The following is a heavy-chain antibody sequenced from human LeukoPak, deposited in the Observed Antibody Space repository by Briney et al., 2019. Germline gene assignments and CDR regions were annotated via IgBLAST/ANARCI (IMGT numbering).Heavy chain of an antibody. CDR2: INPNSGGT. Sequence: ASVKVSWKASGYTFTGYYMHWVRQAPGQGLGWMGWINPNSGGTNYAQKFQGRVTMTRDTSISTAYMELSRLRSDDTAVYYCASVSGSYLGYFDYWGQGTLVTVSS. CDR3: ASVSGSYLGYFDY. J-gene: IGHJ4*02. D-gene: IGHD1-26*01. CDR1: GYTFTGYY. V-gene: IGHV1-2*02.